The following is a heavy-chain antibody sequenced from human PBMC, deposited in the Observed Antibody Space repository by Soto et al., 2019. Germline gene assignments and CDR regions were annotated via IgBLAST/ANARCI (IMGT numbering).Heavy chain of an antibody. CDR1: GGSISSYY. CDR2: IYYSGST. CDR3: ARDDRYCSSTSCYGNWFDP. Sequence: PSETLSLTCTVSGGSISSYYWSWIRQPPGKGLEWIGYIYYSGSTNYNPSLKSRVTISVDTSKNQFSLKLSSVTAADTAVYYCARDDRYCSSTSCYGNWFDPWGQGTLVTVSS. D-gene: IGHD2-2*01. V-gene: IGHV4-59*01. J-gene: IGHJ5*02.